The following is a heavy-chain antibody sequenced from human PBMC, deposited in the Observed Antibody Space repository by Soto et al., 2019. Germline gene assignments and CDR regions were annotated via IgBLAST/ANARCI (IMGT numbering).Heavy chain of an antibody. Sequence: SETLSLTCAVSGYCISSGYYWGWIRQPPGKGLEWIGSIYHSGSTYYNPSLKSRGTISVDTSKNQFSLKLSSVTAADTAVYYCARASDSYDSSGYLTDYYYYYGMDVWGQGTTVTVSS. D-gene: IGHD3-22*01. CDR1: GYCISSGYY. CDR3: ARASDSYDSSGYLTDYYYYYGMDV. CDR2: IYHSGST. J-gene: IGHJ6*02. V-gene: IGHV4-38-2*01.